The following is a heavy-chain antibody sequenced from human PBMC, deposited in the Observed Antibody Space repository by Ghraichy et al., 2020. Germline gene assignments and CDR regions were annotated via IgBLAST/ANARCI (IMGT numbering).Heavy chain of an antibody. CDR2: ISSSSSTI. Sequence: GGSLRLSCAASGFTFSSYSMNWVRQAPGKGLEWVSYISSSSSTIYYADSVKGRFTISRDNAKNSLYLQMNSLRAEDTAVYYCARSTTEGRGWWIQLWLLRMDVWGQGTTVTVSS. CDR3: ARSTTEGRGWWIQLWLLRMDV. CDR1: GFTFSSYS. V-gene: IGHV3-48*01. J-gene: IGHJ6*02. D-gene: IGHD5-18*01.